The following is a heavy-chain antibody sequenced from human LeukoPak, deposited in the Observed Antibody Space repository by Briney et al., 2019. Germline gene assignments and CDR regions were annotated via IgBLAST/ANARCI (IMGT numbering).Heavy chain of an antibody. V-gene: IGHV3-23*01. CDR1: GFTFSSFA. J-gene: IGHJ4*02. D-gene: IGHD1-26*01. CDR2: ISGSGGST. CDR3: AKESSGSYYALDY. Sequence: PGGSLRLSCAASGFTFSSFAMTWVRQAPGKGLNWVSTISGSGGSTYYADSLKGRFTISRDNSKNTLYLQVNSLRAEDTAVYYCAKESSGSYYALDYWGQGTLVTVSS.